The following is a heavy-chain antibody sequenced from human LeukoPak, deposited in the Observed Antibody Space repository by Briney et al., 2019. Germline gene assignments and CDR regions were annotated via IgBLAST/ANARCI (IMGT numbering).Heavy chain of an antibody. CDR3: ARVVETGNRNRGFFDH. CDR2: ISASHGTT. Sequence: QPGGSLRLSCEASGFTLSNFGMAWVRQAPGKGLERVADISASHGTTYYADSVKGRFTASRDNSTNTFYLQMSGLRVEDTAVYFCARVVETGNRNRGFFDHWGQGTLATVSS. J-gene: IGHJ4*02. CDR1: GFTLSNFG. D-gene: IGHD5-24*01. V-gene: IGHV3-23*01.